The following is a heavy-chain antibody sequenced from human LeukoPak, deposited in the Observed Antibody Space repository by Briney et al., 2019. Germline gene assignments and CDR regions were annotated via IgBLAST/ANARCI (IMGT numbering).Heavy chain of an antibody. CDR1: GFTFSSYS. V-gene: IGHV3-48*01. Sequence: GGSLRLSCAASGFTFSSYSMNWVRQAPGKGLEWVSYISSSSSTIYYADSVKGRFTISRDNAKNSLYLQMNSLRAEDTAVYYCARGGRKAVAGTPNWFDRWRQGTLVTVSS. D-gene: IGHD6-19*01. CDR3: ARGGRKAVAGTPNWFDR. CDR2: ISSSSSTI. J-gene: IGHJ5*02.